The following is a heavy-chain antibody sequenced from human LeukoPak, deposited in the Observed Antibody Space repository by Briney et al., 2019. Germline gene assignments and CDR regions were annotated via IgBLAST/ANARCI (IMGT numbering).Heavy chain of an antibody. D-gene: IGHD3-10*02. Sequence: GGSLRLSCAASGFTFSSYAMHWVRQAPGKGLEWVAVISYDGSNKYYEDSVKGRFTISRDNSKNTLYLQMNSLRAEDTAVYYCARTKWLQAMIGDFDYWGQGTLVTVSS. J-gene: IGHJ4*02. V-gene: IGHV3-30-3*01. CDR1: GFTFSSYA. CDR3: ARTKWLQAMIGDFDY. CDR2: ISYDGSNK.